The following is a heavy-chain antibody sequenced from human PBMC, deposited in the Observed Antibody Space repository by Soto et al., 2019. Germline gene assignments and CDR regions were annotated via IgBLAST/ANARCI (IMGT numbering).Heavy chain of an antibody. CDR2: ISSTSTYI. CDR1: GFTFSSYS. J-gene: IGHJ4*02. CDR3: AREGSLYEDSISNGVDY. D-gene: IGHD2-8*01. Sequence: EVQLVESGGGLVKAGGSLRLSCAASGFTFSSYSMNWVRQAPGKGLEWVSSISSTSTYIHYADSVKGRFTISRDNAKSSLYLQMNSLRAEDTAVYYCAREGSLYEDSISNGVDYWGQGTLVTVSS. V-gene: IGHV3-21*01.